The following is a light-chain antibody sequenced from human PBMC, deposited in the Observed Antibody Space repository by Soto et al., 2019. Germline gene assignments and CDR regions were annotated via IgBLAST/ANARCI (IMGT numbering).Light chain of an antibody. CDR1: QSVGSW. Sequence: DIQMTQSPSTLSASVGERATITCRASQSVGSWLAWYQQKPGKAPKLLIYKASSLESGVASRFGGSGSATDFTITISILQQDDSASYYCQQDSSYRTFGQGSKVEIK. CDR2: KAS. J-gene: IGKJ1*01. CDR3: QQDSSYRT. V-gene: IGKV1-5*03.